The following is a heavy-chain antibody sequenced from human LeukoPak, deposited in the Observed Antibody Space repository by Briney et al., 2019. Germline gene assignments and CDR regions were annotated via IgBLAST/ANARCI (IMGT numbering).Heavy chain of an antibody. D-gene: IGHD6-13*01. Sequence: GGSLRLSCTASGFTFRTYWMNWVRQAPGKGLEWVAKINQDGDEKYYVGSVQGRFTISRDNANASVFLKLSSLRAEDTGVYYCARAEVEGSWSTFHYFHGMDVWGQGTTVTVSS. CDR3: ARAEVEGSWSTFHYFHGMDV. J-gene: IGHJ6*02. CDR1: GFTFRTYW. V-gene: IGHV3-7*01. CDR2: INQDGDEK.